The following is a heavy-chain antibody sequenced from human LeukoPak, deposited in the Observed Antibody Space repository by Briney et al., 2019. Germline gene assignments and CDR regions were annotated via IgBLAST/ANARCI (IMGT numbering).Heavy chain of an antibody. Sequence: ASVKVSCKASGYSFTSHYMHWVRQTPGQGLEWMGLINPRGTSTIYAEKFQGRIIMTRDMSTTTDYMELSSLKPDDTAVYYCARDWVNRGYDYYSLVYWGQGTLVTVSS. CDR1: GYSFTSHY. D-gene: IGHD5-12*01. V-gene: IGHV1-46*01. CDR2: INPRGTST. J-gene: IGHJ4*02. CDR3: ARDWVNRGYDYYSLVY.